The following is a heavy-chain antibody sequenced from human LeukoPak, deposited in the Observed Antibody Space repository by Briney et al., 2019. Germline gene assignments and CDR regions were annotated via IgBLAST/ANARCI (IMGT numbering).Heavy chain of an antibody. D-gene: IGHD6-13*01. V-gene: IGHV3-30*04. Sequence: PGGSQRLSCAASGFPFSRYAMHWVRHSPRKGLEGVAVISYDGSNKHYADSVKGRFIISRDNYKNTLYLQMNSLRVEDTAVYYCARERYPYAGIAAAGTCIDVWGKGTTVTVSS. CDR1: GFPFSRYA. J-gene: IGHJ6*04. CDR3: ARERYPYAGIAAAGTCIDV. CDR2: ISYDGSNK.